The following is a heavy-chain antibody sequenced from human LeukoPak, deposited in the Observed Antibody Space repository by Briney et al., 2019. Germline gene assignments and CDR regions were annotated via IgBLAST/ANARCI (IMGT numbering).Heavy chain of an antibody. D-gene: IGHD3-3*01. J-gene: IGHJ4*02. CDR1: GYSFTSYW. Sequence: GESLKISCKGSGYSFTSYWIGWVRQMPGKGLEWMGIIFPGDSNPRYSPSFQGQVTISADKSTSTAYLQWSSLKASDTAMYYCVRLQYYDFWSGCNYWGQGTLVTVSS. V-gene: IGHV5-51*01. CDR2: IFPGDSNP. CDR3: VRLQYYDFWSGCNY.